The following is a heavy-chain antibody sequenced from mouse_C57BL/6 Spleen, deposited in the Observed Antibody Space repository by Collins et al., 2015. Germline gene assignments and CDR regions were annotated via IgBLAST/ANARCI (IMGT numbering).Heavy chain of an antibody. V-gene: IGHV1-53*01. D-gene: IGHD5-1*01. CDR1: GYAFTSYW. Sequence: GAELVKPGASVKISCKASGYAFTSYWMNWVKQRPGKGLEWIGNINPSNGGADYNEKFKSKATLTVDKSSSTAYMHLSSLTSEDSAVYYCARSTYPHWYFDVWGTGTTVTVSS. J-gene: IGHJ1*03. CDR2: INPSNGGA. CDR3: ARSTYPHWYFDV.